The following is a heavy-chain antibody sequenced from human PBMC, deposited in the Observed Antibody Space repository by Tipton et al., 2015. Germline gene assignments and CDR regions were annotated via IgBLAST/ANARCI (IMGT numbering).Heavy chain of an antibody. CDR1: GYSFTTYW. CDR2: IHPGRSDI. D-gene: IGHD3-22*01. J-gene: IGHJ3*01. CDR3: ARPYDSSGYYLMGGAFDV. Sequence: VQLVQSGAEVKKPGESLKISCKGSGYSFTTYWIGWVRQMPGKGLEWMGIIHPGRSDIRYTPSLEGQVTISADKTLTSAYLQWSSLRASDTAMYYCARPYDSSGYYLMGGAFDVWGQGTLVTVSS. V-gene: IGHV5-51*03.